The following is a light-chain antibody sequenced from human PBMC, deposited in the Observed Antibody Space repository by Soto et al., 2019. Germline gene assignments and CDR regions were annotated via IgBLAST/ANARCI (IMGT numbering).Light chain of an antibody. CDR1: QSFGSSSRY. Sequence: IVLTQSPGTVSLSPGERVTLACRASQSFGSSSRYLAWYQQKPGQAPRLLIYSASSRPTVIPDRFRGSGSGTDSTLTNTRLEPEDFAVYYCHEYATSPYSFGQGTRLEI. V-gene: IGKV3-20*01. J-gene: IGKJ2*03. CDR2: SAS. CDR3: HEYATSPYS.